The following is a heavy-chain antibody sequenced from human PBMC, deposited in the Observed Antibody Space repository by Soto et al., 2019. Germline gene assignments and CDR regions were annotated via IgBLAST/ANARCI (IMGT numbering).Heavy chain of an antibody. CDR3: VKNSGWFNT. J-gene: IGHJ5*02. D-gene: IGHD3-10*01. Sequence: QLLQSGGGLVQPGGSLTLSCAASGFTFGTPDMSWVRQAPGEGLEWVSTIDGSGGITYYADSVKGRFTISRDNSRNTAYLQRNSLRGDDTALYYCVKNSGWFNTWGQGALVTVSS. CDR1: GFTFGTPD. V-gene: IGHV3-23*01. CDR2: IDGSGGIT.